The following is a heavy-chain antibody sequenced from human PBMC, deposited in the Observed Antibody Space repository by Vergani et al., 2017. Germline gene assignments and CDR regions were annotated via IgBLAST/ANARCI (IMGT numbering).Heavy chain of an antibody. V-gene: IGHV3-13*01. J-gene: IGHJ4*02. Sequence: EVQLVESGGGLVQPGGSLRLSCAASGFTFSTYDMHWVRHATGQGLEWVSAIGTAGDTYYPGSVKGRFTISRENAKNSLYLPMNGLRAGDTAVYYCARRDSSSPALDYWGQGTLVTVSS. CDR1: GFTFSTYD. CDR3: ARRDSSSPALDY. D-gene: IGHD6-6*01. CDR2: IGTAGDT.